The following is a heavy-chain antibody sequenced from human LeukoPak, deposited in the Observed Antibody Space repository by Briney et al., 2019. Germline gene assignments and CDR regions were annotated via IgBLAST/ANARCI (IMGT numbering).Heavy chain of an antibody. V-gene: IGHV3-53*01. D-gene: IGHD4-17*01. CDR2: IYSGGST. J-gene: IGHJ4*02. CDR3: ARDGGDYGDYSALDY. CDR1: GFTVSSNY. Sequence: GGSLRLSCAASGFTVSSNYMSWVRQAPGKGLEWVSVIYSGGSTYYADSVKGRFTISRDNSKNTLYLQMNSLRAEDTAVYYCARDGGDYGDYSALDYWGQGTLSPSPQ.